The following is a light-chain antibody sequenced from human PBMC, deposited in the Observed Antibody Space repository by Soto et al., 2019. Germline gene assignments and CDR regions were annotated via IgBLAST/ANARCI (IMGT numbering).Light chain of an antibody. CDR2: DNN. J-gene: IGLJ2*01. Sequence: QSVLTQPPSGSAAPGQKVTISCSVSSSNIGNNYVSWYQQLPGTAPKLLIYDNNKRPSGIPDRFSGSKSGTSATLGITGLQTGDEADYYCGTWDSSLSAGFFGGGTKVTVL. CDR1: SSNIGNNY. V-gene: IGLV1-51*01. CDR3: GTWDSSLSAGF.